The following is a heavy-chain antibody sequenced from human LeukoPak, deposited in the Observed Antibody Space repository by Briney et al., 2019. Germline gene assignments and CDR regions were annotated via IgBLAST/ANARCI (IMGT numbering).Heavy chain of an antibody. D-gene: IGHD1-26*01. CDR3: ARYPSSPTWWELLGGTDAFDI. CDR1: GGSISSYY. V-gene: IGHV4-59*01. CDR2: IYYSGST. J-gene: IGHJ3*02. Sequence: PSETLSLTCTVSGGSISSYYWSWIRQPPGKGLEWIGYIYYSGSTNYNPSLKSRVTISVDTSKNQFSLKLSSVTAADTAVYYCARYPSSPTWWELLGGTDAFDIWGQGTMVTVSS.